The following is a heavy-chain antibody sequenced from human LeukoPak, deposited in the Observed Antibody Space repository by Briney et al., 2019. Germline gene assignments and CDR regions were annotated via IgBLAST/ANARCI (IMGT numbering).Heavy chain of an antibody. V-gene: IGHV3-48*01. CDR3: ANFGGDSSGYYYPLDY. CDR2: ISSTTSTI. Sequence: GGSLRLSCAASGFTFSSYIMNWVRQAPGKGLEWVSYISSTTSTIYYADSVKGRFTISRDNDKNSLYLQMNSLRAEDTAVYYCANFGGDSSGYYYPLDYWGQGTLVTVSS. D-gene: IGHD3-22*01. CDR1: GFTFSSYI. J-gene: IGHJ4*02.